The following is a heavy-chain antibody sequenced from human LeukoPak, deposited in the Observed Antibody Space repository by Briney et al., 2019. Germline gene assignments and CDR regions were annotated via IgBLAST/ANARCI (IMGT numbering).Heavy chain of an antibody. V-gene: IGHV1-46*01. J-gene: IGHJ4*02. CDR3: ARDLEGYYDSSGYYDY. CDR1: GYTFTGYY. D-gene: IGHD3-22*01. Sequence: ASVKVSCKASGYTFTGYYMHWVRQAPGQGLEWMGIINPSGGSTSYAQKFQGRVTMTRDTSTSTVYMELSSLRSEDTAVYYCARDLEGYYDSSGYYDYWGQGTPVTVSS. CDR2: INPSGGST.